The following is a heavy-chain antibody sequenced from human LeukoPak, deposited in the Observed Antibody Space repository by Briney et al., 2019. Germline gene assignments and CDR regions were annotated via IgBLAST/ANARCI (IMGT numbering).Heavy chain of an antibody. J-gene: IGHJ6*03. CDR1: GGSISSSSYY. CDR2: IYYSGST. Sequence: PSETLSLTCTVSGGSISSSSYYWGWIRQPPGKGLEWIGNIYYSGSTYYSPSLKSRVTISVDTSKNQFSLKLSSVTAADTAVYYCARGYPSSSSPQYYYYYYMDVWGKGTTVTVSS. D-gene: IGHD6-6*01. V-gene: IGHV4-39*07. CDR3: ARGYPSSSSPQYYYYYYMDV.